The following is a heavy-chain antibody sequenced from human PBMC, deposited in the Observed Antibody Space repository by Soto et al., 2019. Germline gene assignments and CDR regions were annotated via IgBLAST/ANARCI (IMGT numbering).Heavy chain of an antibody. CDR2: VYHGGNT. Sequence: SETLSLTCAVSGFSISSGNYWGWIRKHPGKGLEWIGRVYHGGNTYYNPSLKSRVSISIGLSKNQFSLKLTSVTAADTAAYYCARARWYDAFNVWGQGTVVTVSS. V-gene: IGHV4-38-2*01. D-gene: IGHD2-15*01. CDR3: ARARWYDAFNV. CDR1: GFSISSGNY. J-gene: IGHJ3*01.